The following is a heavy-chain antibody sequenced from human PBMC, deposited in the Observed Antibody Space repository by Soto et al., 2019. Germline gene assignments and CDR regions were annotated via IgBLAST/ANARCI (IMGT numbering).Heavy chain of an antibody. D-gene: IGHD5-18*01. V-gene: IGHV3-30-3*01. CDR1: GFTFSSYA. Sequence: GGSLRLSCAASGFTFSSYAMHWVRQAPGKGLEWVAVISYDGSNKYYADSVKGRFTISRDNSKNTLYLQMNSLRAEDTAVYYCAGIRGYSYGYFDYWGQGTLVTVSS. J-gene: IGHJ4*02. CDR3: AGIRGYSYGYFDY. CDR2: ISYDGSNK.